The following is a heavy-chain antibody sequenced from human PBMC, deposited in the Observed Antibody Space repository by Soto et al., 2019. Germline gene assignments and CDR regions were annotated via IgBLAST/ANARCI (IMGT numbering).Heavy chain of an antibody. V-gene: IGHV3-23*01. Sequence: PGGSLRLSCAASGFTFSSYAMSWVRQAPGKGLEWVSAISGSGGSTYYADSVKGRFTISRDNSKNTLYLQMNSLRAEDTAVYYCAKDMYYYDSSGYYHGYYFDYWGQGTLVTVSS. CDR2: ISGSGGST. CDR3: AKDMYYYDSSGYYHGYYFDY. D-gene: IGHD3-22*01. CDR1: GFTFSSYA. J-gene: IGHJ4*02.